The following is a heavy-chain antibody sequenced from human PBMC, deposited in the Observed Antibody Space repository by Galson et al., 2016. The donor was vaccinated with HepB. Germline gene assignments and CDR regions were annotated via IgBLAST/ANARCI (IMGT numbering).Heavy chain of an antibody. J-gene: IGHJ6*02. D-gene: IGHD6-13*01. CDR2: IFYSGIT. V-gene: IGHV4-39*01. CDR1: GGSISSRSYY. CDR3: ATDSSSWAHAGMDV. Sequence: SETLSLTCTVSGGSISSRSYYWGWIRQPPGKGLEWIGNIFYSGITYYNASLTSRVSISVDTSKNQFSLKLSSVTAADTAMYYCATDSSSWAHAGMDVWGHGTTVTVSS.